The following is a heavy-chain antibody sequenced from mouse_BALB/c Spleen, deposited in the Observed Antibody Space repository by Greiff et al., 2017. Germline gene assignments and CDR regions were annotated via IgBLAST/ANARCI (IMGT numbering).Heavy chain of an antibody. CDR1: GDSITSCY. CDR3: ARYYDLAY. D-gene: IGHD2-3*01. Sequence: VQLQQSGPSLVKPSQTLSLTCSVTGDSITSCYWNWIRKFPGNKLEYMGYISYSGSTYYNPSLKSGISITRDTSKNQYYLQLNSVTTEDTATYYCARYYDLAYWGQGTLVTVSA. J-gene: IGHJ3*01. CDR2: ISYSGST. V-gene: IGHV3-8*02.